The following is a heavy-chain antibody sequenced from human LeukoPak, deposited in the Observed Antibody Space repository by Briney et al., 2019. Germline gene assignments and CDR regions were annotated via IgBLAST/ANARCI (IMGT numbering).Heavy chain of an antibody. CDR3: ARDPVEFLESIRVQYYYRFDV. CDR1: GFTFADYY. J-gene: IGHJ6*02. CDR2: ISTSGNTI. V-gene: IGHV3-11*01. D-gene: IGHD3-3*02. Sequence: GGSLRLSCSGSGFTFADYYMSWIRQAPGKGLEWVSYISTSGNTIYYADSVKGRFTISRDNAKNSVYLQMSSLRAEDTAIYYCARDPVEFLESIRVQYYYRFDVWGQGTTVTVSS.